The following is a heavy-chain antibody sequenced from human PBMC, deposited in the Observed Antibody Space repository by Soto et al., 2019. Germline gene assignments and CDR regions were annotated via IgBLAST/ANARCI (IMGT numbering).Heavy chain of an antibody. V-gene: IGHV4-34*01. CDR1: GGSFSGYY. CDR3: ARGLXIYSVVVPAAMVNWFDP. Sequence: PSETLSLTCAVYGGSFSGYYWSWIRQPPGKGLEWIGEINHSGSTNYNPSLKSRVTISVDTSKNQFSLKLSSVTAADTAVYYCARGLXIYSVVVPAAMVNWFDPWGQGTLVTVSS. D-gene: IGHD2-2*01. CDR2: INHSGST. J-gene: IGHJ5*02.